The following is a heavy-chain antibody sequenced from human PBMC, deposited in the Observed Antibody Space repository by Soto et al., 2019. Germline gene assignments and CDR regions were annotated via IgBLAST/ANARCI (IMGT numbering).Heavy chain of an antibody. CDR3: ARGVDAGVDV. J-gene: IGHJ6*02. CDR2: MSPNSGAT. Sequence: QVQLVQSGAEVTKPGASVKVSCKASGYTFTSYDINWVRQATGQGLEWMGWMSPNSGATGYAQKFKGRVTMNRDTSISTAYMELSNLRSEDTAIYYCARGVDAGVDVWGQGTTVTVSS. D-gene: IGHD1-1*01. CDR1: GYTFTSYD. V-gene: IGHV1-8*01.